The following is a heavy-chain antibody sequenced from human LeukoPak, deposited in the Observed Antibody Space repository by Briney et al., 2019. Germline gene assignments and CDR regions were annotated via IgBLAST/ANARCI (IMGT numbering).Heavy chain of an antibody. CDR3: ARVGYYDILTGYYDY. CDR2: INAGNGNT. CDR1: GYTFTSYA. V-gene: IGHV1-3*01. D-gene: IGHD3-9*01. J-gene: IGHJ4*02. Sequence: ASVKVSCKASGYTFTSYAMHWVRQAPGQRLEWMGWINAGNGNTKYSQRFQGRVTITRDTSASTAYMELSSLRSEDTAVYYCARVGYYDILTGYYDYWGQGTLVTVSS.